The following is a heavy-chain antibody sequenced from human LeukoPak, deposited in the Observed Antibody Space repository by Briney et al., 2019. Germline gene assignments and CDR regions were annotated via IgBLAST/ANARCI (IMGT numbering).Heavy chain of an antibody. V-gene: IGHV3-30*18. CDR1: GFTFSSYG. CDR2: ISYDGSNK. J-gene: IGHJ4*02. Sequence: GGSPRLSCAASGFTFSSYGMHWVRQAPGKGLEWVAVISYDGSNKYYADSVKGRFTISRDNSKNTLYLQINSLRAEDTAVYYCAKDSPSGMLDYWGQGTLVTVSS. D-gene: IGHD1-26*01. CDR3: AKDSPSGMLDY.